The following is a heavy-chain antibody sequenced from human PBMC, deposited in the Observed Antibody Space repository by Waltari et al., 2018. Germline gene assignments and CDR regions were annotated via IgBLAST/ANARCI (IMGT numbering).Heavy chain of an antibody. CDR3: VGWNDPINS. CDR1: GFPLSRFW. J-gene: IGHJ4*02. Sequence: EEQLVQSGGGLVQPGGSLTLSCAAPGFPLSRFWITWIRQAPGQELQWVAHIGPDGSDKYYVDSVKGRFTISRDNAENSLLLQMSSLRVEDTALYYCVGWNDPINSWGQGTLVAVSS. V-gene: IGHV3-7*01. CDR2: IGPDGSDK. D-gene: IGHD1-1*01.